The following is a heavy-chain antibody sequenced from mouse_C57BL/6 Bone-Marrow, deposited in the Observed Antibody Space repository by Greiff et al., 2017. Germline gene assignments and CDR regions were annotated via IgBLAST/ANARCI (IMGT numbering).Heavy chain of an antibody. CDR2: INPNNGGT. CDR3: ARRSNYVYYYAMDY. V-gene: IGHV1-18*01. CDR1: GYTFTDYN. D-gene: IGHD2-5*01. Sequence: VQLQQSGPELVKPGASVKIPCKASGYTFTDYNMDWVKQSHGKSLEWIGDINPNNGGTIYNQKFKGKATLTVDKSSSTAYMELRSLTSEDTAVYYCARRSNYVYYYAMDYWGQGTSVTVSS. J-gene: IGHJ4*01.